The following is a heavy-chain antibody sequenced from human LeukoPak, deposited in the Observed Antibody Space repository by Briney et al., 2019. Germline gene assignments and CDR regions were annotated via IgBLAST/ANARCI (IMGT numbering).Heavy chain of an antibody. D-gene: IGHD3-22*01. CDR1: GFTFSSYA. J-gene: IGHJ4*02. CDR2: ISYDGSNK. V-gene: IGHV3-30-3*01. CDR3: AKAYDSSGYYPVDY. Sequence: GGSLRLSCAASGFTFSSYAMHWVRQAPGKGLEWVAVISYDGSNKYYADSVKGRFTISRDNSKNTLYLQMNSLRAEDTAVYYCAKAYDSSGYYPVDYWGQGTLVTVSS.